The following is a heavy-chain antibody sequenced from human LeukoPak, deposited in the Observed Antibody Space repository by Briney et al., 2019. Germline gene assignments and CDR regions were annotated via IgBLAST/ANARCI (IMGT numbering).Heavy chain of an antibody. V-gene: IGHV3-23*01. D-gene: IGHD3-22*01. CDR3: ARAPRSYYYDSSGYYYYFDY. Sequence: PGGSLRLSCAASGFTFSSYAMSWVRQAPGKGLEWVSAISGSGGSTYYADSVKGRFTISRDNSKNTLYLQMNSLRAEDTAVYYCARAPRSYYYDSSGYYYYFDYWGQGTLVTVSS. CDR2: ISGSGGST. CDR1: GFTFSSYA. J-gene: IGHJ4*02.